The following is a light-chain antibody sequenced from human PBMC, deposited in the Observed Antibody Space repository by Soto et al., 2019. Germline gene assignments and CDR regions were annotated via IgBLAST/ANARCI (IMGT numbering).Light chain of an antibody. V-gene: IGKV3-11*01. CDR1: QSVSGY. J-gene: IGKJ2*01. CDR2: DTS. Sequence: ELVLTQSPATLSLSPGERATLSCRASQSVSGYSAWYQQKPGQAPRLLIYDTSNRATAIPARFSGSGSGTDFTLTISGLEPEDFAVYYCQQRSNWQYTFGLGTRLEIK. CDR3: QQRSNWQYT.